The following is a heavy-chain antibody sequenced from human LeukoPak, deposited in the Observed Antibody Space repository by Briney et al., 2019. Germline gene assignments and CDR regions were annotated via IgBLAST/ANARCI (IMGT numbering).Heavy chain of an antibody. CDR2: IYYSGST. Sequence: PSETLSLTCTVSGGSISSSSYYWGWIRQPPGKGLEWIGSIYYSGSTYYNPSLKSRVTISVDTSKNQFSLKLSSVTAADTAVYYCARGVGPAAIGYWGQGTLVTVSS. CDR3: ARGVGPAAIGY. CDR1: GGSISSSSYY. J-gene: IGHJ4*02. D-gene: IGHD2-2*02. V-gene: IGHV4-39*07.